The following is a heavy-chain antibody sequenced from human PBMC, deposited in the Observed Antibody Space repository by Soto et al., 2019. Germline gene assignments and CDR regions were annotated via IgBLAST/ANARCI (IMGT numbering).Heavy chain of an antibody. CDR3: AKDRGHLAPRLGDH. Sequence: GGSLRLSCAASGFSFSSYAMSWVRQAPGKGLEWVSAISGSGGSTYYVDSVKGRFTISRDNSKNTLYLHMNSLRADDTAVYFCAKDRGHLAPRLGDHWGQGTLVTVSS. J-gene: IGHJ4*02. CDR1: GFSFSSYA. CDR2: ISGSGGST. D-gene: IGHD3-10*01. V-gene: IGHV3-23*01.